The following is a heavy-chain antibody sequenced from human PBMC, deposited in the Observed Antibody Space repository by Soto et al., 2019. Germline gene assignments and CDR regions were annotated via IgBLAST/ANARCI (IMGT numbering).Heavy chain of an antibody. CDR3: AGSIVVVVAATQDDNWLEK. D-gene: IGHD2-15*01. Sequence: SVKVSCKASGGTFSSYAISWVRQAPGQGLEWMGGIIPIFGTANYAQKFQGRVTITADKSTSTAYMELSSLRSEDTAVYYCAGSIVVVVAATQDDNWLEKLGKGTMVNVSA. CDR1: GGTFSSYA. V-gene: IGHV1-69*06. CDR2: IIPIFGTA. J-gene: IGHJ5*01.